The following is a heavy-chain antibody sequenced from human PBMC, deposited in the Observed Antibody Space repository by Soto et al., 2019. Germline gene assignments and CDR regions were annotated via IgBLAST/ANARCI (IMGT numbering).Heavy chain of an antibody. CDR2: ISWNDDK. J-gene: IGHJ4*02. V-gene: IGHV2-5*01. Sequence: QITLKESSPTVVKPSQTLTLTCSFSGFSLSTSGVAVGWVRQPPGKALEWLALISWNDDKRYSPSLKSRLTITKDTSKNHVVLTMTTMDVVDTGTYYCAHSFDSSDWMYFFDYWGQGALVTVSS. CDR3: AHSFDSSDWMYFFDY. D-gene: IGHD6-19*01. CDR1: GFSLSTSGVA.